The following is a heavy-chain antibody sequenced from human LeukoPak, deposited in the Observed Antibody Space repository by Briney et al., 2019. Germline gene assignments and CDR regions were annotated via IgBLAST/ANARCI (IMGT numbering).Heavy chain of an antibody. Sequence: GGSLRLSCAASGFTFSSYSMNWVRQAPGKGLEWVSSISSSSSYIYYADSVKGRFTISRDNAKNSLYLQMNSLRAEDTAVYYCARDQYSSGWPDAFDIWGQGTMVTVSS. J-gene: IGHJ3*02. CDR1: GFTFSSYS. CDR3: ARDQYSSGWPDAFDI. V-gene: IGHV3-21*01. D-gene: IGHD6-19*01. CDR2: ISSSSSYI.